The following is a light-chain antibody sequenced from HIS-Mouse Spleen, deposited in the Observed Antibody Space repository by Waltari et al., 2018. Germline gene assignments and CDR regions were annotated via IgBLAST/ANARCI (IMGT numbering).Light chain of an antibody. CDR2: DVR. J-gene: IGLJ1*01. CDR3: SSYTSSSTYV. CDR1: SSDVGGYNY. V-gene: IGLV2-14*03. Sequence: QSALTQPASVSGSPGQSITISCTGTSSDVGGYNYVSWYQQHPGKAPKPIIYDVRNRPSGVSNRLSGSKSGNTASLTISGLQAEDEADYYCSSYTSSSTYVFGTGTKVTVL.